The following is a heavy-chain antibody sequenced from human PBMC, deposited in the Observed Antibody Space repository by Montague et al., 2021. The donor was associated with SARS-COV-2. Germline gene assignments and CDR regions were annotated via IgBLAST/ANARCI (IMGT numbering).Heavy chain of an antibody. CDR3: ARRGRKLLPVATTIGSFDI. J-gene: IGHJ3*02. CDR1: GGSISSNNYY. V-gene: IGHV4-39*02. CDR2: IYDSGST. D-gene: IGHD5-12*01. Sequence: SETLSLTCTVSGGSISSNNYYWDWIRQPPGKGLEWIGSIYDSGSTYYNPSLKSRVTISVDTSKNHFSLKLNSETAADTAVYYCARRGRKLLPVATTIGSFDIWGQGTMVTVSS.